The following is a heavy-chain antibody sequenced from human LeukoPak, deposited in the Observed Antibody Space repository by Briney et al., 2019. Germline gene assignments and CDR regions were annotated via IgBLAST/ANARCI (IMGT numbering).Heavy chain of an antibody. J-gene: IGHJ4*02. V-gene: IGHV4-38-2*02. CDR2: IYHSGST. CDR3: AREYDILTGLDY. CDR1: GYSISSGFY. Sequence: SETLSLTCTVSGYSISSGFYWGWIRQPPGKGLEWIGSIYHSGSTYYNPSLKSRVTISADTSKNQFSLKLNSVTAAATAVYYCAREYDILTGLDYWGQGTLVTVSS. D-gene: IGHD3-9*01.